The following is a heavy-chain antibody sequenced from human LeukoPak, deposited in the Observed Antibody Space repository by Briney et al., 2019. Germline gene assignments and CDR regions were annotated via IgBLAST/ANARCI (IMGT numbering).Heavy chain of an antibody. V-gene: IGHV1-18*01. CDR2: ISAYNGNT. Sequence: ASVKVSCKASGYTFTSYGISWVRQAPGQGLEWMGWISAYNGNTNYAQKLQGRDTMTTDTSTSTAYMELRSLRSDDTAVYYCARDLGRSGSYENFDYWGQGTLVTVSS. J-gene: IGHJ4*02. CDR1: GYTFTSYG. CDR3: ARDLGRSGSYENFDY. D-gene: IGHD1-26*01.